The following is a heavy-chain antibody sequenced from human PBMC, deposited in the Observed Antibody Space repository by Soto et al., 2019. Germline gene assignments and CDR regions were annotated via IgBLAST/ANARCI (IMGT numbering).Heavy chain of an antibody. CDR3: AKDRRYCRGGSCYISLVDY. D-gene: IGHD2-15*01. V-gene: IGHV3-9*02. J-gene: IGHJ4*02. CDR2: ISWNSGSI. CDR1: GFTSDDYA. Sequence: GGSLRLSCAASGFTSDDYAMHWVRQAPGKGLEWVSGISWNSGSIGYADSVKGRFTISRDNAKNSLYLQMNSLRAEDTALYYCAKDRRYCRGGSCYISLVDYWGQGPLVTVSS.